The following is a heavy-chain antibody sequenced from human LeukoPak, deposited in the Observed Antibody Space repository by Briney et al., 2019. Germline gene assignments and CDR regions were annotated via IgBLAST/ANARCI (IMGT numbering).Heavy chain of an antibody. Sequence: GGSLRLSCAASGFTFSSYNINWVRQAPGKGLEWVSYISSSRRTISYADSVKGRFTISRDNAKNSLYLQMNSLRAEDTAVYYCARDSSYSYGLFDYWGQGTLVTVSS. CDR3: ARDSSYSYGLFDY. V-gene: IGHV3-48*01. CDR1: GFTFSSYN. J-gene: IGHJ4*02. D-gene: IGHD5-18*01. CDR2: ISSSRRTI.